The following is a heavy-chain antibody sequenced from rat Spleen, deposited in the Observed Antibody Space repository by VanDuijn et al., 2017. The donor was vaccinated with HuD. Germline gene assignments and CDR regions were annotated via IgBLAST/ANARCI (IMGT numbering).Heavy chain of an antibody. CDR3: ARGDNNYGWFAY. J-gene: IGHJ3*01. CDR2: ISPSGGIT. Sequence: EVQLVESGGGLVQPGRSLKLSCAASGFTLSNYGMHWIRQAPTKGLEWVASISPSGGITDYRDSVKGRFAISRDTAKSTLYLQMDSLRSEDTATYYCARGDNNYGWFAYWGQGTLVTVSS. V-gene: IGHV5-19*01. CDR1: GFTLSNYG. D-gene: IGHD1-10*01.